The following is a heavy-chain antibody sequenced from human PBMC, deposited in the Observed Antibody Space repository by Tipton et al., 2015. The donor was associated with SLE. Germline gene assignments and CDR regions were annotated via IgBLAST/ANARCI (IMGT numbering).Heavy chain of an antibody. Sequence: QSGPEVKKPGASVKVSCKASGYTFTSYAMNWVRQAPGQGLEWMGGIIPIFGTANYAQKFQGRVTMTTDTSTSTAYMELRSLRSDDTAVYYCASSVGIAAEVDYWGQGTLVTVSS. D-gene: IGHD6-13*01. J-gene: IGHJ4*02. CDR3: ASSVGIAAEVDY. V-gene: IGHV1-69*05. CDR2: IIPIFGTA. CDR1: GYTFTSYA.